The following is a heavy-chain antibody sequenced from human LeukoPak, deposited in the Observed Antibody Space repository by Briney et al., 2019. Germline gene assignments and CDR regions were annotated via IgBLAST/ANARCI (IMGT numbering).Heavy chain of an antibody. CDR3: ARDRGGPIKGLSSGWFSPPKPQNAFDI. V-gene: IGHV1-18*01. J-gene: IGHJ3*02. CDR2: ISAYNGNT. D-gene: IGHD6-19*01. CDR1: GYTFTSYG. Sequence: ASVKVSCKASGYTFTSYGISWVRQAPGQGLEWMGWISAYNGNTNYAQKLQGRVTMTTDTSTSTAYMELRSLRSDDTAVYYCARDRGGPIKGLSSGWFSPPKPQNAFDIWGQGTMVTVSS.